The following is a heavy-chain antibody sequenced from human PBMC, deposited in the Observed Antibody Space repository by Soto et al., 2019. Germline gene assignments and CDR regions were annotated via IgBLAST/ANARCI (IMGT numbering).Heavy chain of an antibody. CDR2: IWHDGSNK. D-gene: IGHD4-17*01. CDR1: GFTFSNYE. CDR3: AKDYGDYTYYFDY. V-gene: IGHV3-33*06. Sequence: SVRLSCAAFGFTFSNYEMHWARHATREGVEWVAVIWHDGSNKYYEDSVKGRFTIARDNSKNPLYLQMDSLRAEDTALYYCAKDYGDYTYYFDYWGQGTLVNGSS. J-gene: IGHJ4*01.